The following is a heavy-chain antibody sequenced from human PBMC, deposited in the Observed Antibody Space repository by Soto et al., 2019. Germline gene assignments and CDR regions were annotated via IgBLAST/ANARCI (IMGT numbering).Heavy chain of an antibody. V-gene: IGHV4-59*13. J-gene: IGHJ6*02. CDR3: ASDLGYYYYALDV. D-gene: IGHD1-26*01. CDR2: ISYSGST. Sequence: QVQLQESGPGLVKPSETLSLTCTVSGGSISNYYWSWIRQPPEKGLEWIGYISYSGSTNYIPSRKSRVTISIDTSKNQFSLKLSSVTAADTAVYYCASDLGYYYYALDVWGQGTTVTVSS. CDR1: GGSISNYY.